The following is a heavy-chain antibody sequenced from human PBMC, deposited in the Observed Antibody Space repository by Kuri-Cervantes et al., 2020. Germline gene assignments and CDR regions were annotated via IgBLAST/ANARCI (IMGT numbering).Heavy chain of an antibody. J-gene: IGHJ5*02. V-gene: IGHV4-39*02. Sequence: SETLSLTCTVSGGSISSSSYYWGWIRQPPGKGLEWIGSIYYSGSTYYNPSLKSRVTISVDTSKNQFSLKLSSVTAADTAVYYCARDSDLYYYGSGSYFNWFDPWGQGTLVTVSS. CDR2: IYYSGST. D-gene: IGHD3-10*01. CDR1: GGSISSSSYY. CDR3: ARDSDLYYYGSGSYFNWFDP.